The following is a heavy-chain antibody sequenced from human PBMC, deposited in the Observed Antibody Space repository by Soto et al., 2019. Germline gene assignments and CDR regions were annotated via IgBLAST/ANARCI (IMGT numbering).Heavy chain of an antibody. CDR3: ATARAQWLEGSRADY. V-gene: IGHV3-21*06. CDR2: ISNSGTYV. J-gene: IGHJ4*02. Sequence: EEHLVESGGGLVKPGGSLRLSCAASGFIFGIYTMNWVRQAPGKGLEWVSSISNSGTYVTYADTVKGRFTISRDNDKNCLFLQMNSLRADDTAVYYCATARAQWLEGSRADYWGQGTRVTVSS. CDR1: GFIFGIYT. D-gene: IGHD6-19*01.